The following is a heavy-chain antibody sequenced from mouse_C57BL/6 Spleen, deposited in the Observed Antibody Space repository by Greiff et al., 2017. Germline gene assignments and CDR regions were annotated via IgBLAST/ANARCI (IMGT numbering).Heavy chain of an antibody. Sequence: QVQLKEPGAELVRPGSSVKLSCKASGYTFTSYWMHWVKQRPIQGLEWIGNIDPSDSETHYNQKFKDKATLTVDKSSSTAYMQLSSLTSEDSAVYYCARFLSDYFDYWGQGTTLTVSS. CDR1: GYTFTSYW. J-gene: IGHJ2*01. CDR2: IDPSDSET. CDR3: ARFLSDYFDY. V-gene: IGHV1-52*01. D-gene: IGHD1-3*01.